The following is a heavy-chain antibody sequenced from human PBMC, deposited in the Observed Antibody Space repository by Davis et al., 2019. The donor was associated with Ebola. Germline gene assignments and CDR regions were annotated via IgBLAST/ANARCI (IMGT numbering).Heavy chain of an antibody. Sequence: KVSCKGSGYSFTSYWIGWVRQMPGKGLEWMGIIYPGDSDTRYSPSFQGQVTISADKSISTAYLQRSSLKASDTAMYYCARLVGRSFYGMDVWGQGTTVTVSS. J-gene: IGHJ6*02. CDR3: ARLVGRSFYGMDV. V-gene: IGHV5-51*01. CDR1: GYSFTSYW. CDR2: IYPGDSDT.